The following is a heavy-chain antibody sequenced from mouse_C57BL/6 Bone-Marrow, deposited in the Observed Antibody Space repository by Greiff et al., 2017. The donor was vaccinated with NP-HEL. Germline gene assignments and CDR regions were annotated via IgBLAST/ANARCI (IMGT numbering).Heavy chain of an antibody. Sequence: SGSELRSPGSSVKLSCKDFDSEVFPIAYMSLVRQNAGHGFEWVGGILPSIGRTIYGEKFEDKATLDADTLCNTDYLELNSLTSEDSAIYYCARRDNWEGGFAYGGRGTRVTVSA. CDR3: ARRDNWEGGFAY. CDR2: ILPSIGRT. D-gene: IGHD4-1*01. J-gene: IGHJ3*01. V-gene: IGHV15-2*01. CDR1: DSEVFPIAY.